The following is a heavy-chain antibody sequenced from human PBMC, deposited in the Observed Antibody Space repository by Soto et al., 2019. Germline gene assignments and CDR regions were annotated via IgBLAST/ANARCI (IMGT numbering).Heavy chain of an antibody. CDR3: ARYLAYYYDSSGSPAHFDY. D-gene: IGHD3-22*01. Sequence: GESLKISCKGSGYNFTSYWIGWVRQMPGKGLEWMGIIYPGDSDTRYSPSFQGQVTISADKSISTAYLQWSSLKASDTAMYYCARYLAYYYDSSGSPAHFDYWGQGTLVTVSS. V-gene: IGHV5-51*01. J-gene: IGHJ4*02. CDR2: IYPGDSDT. CDR1: GYNFTSYW.